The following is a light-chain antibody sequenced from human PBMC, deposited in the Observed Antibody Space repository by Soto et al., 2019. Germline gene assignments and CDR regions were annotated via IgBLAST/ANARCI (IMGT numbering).Light chain of an antibody. J-gene: IGKJ2*01. Sequence: DIVMTQSPDSLAVSLGERATINCKSSQNILHTFNNKKYLAWYQQKPGQPPKLLIYWASTRESGVPDRFFGSASGTDFSLTISSLQAEDVAVYYCQQYYSLPYTFGQGTKLEIK. V-gene: IGKV4-1*01. CDR3: QQYYSLPYT. CDR1: QNILHTFNNKKY. CDR2: WAS.